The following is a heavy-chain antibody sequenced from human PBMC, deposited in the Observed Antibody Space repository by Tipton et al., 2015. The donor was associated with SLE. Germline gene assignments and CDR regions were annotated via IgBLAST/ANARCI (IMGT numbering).Heavy chain of an antibody. D-gene: IGHD3-16*01. V-gene: IGHV4-38-2*02. CDR3: ARSWGRAEAFDH. Sequence: TLSLTCTVSGYSISTNYFWVWIRQPPGKGLEWIGNIYHSGTTYYNSSLKSRVTISVDTSKNQFSLRLTSVTAADTAVYYCARSWGRAEAFDHWGQGTLVTVSS. CDR2: IYHSGTT. CDR1: GYSISTNYF. J-gene: IGHJ4*02.